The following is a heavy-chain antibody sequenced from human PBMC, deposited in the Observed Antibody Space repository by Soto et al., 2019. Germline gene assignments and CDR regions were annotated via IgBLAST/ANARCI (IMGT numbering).Heavy chain of an antibody. Sequence: ESGGGLVKPGGSLRLSCAASGFTFSSYSMNWVRQAPGKGLEWVSSISSSSSYIYYADSVKGRFTISRDNAKNSLYLQMNSLRAEDTAVYYCAREEGVPPAFDTWGQGTMVTVSS. CDR3: AREEGVPPAFDT. CDR2: ISSSSSYI. J-gene: IGHJ3*02. CDR1: GFTFSSYS. V-gene: IGHV3-21*01. D-gene: IGHD6-6*01.